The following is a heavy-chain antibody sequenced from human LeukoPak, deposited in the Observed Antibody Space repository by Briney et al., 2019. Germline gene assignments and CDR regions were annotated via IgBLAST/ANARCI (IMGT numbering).Heavy chain of an antibody. V-gene: IGHV3-48*03. CDR1: GFAFSSYE. CDR3: AELGITMIGGV. CDR2: ISSSGSTI. D-gene: IGHD3-10*02. J-gene: IGHJ6*04. Sequence: GGSLRLSCAASGFAFSSYEMNWVREAPGKGLEWVSYISSSGSTIYYADSVKGRFTIYRDNAKNSLYLQINSLTAEDTAVYYCAELGITMIGGVWGKGTTVTISS.